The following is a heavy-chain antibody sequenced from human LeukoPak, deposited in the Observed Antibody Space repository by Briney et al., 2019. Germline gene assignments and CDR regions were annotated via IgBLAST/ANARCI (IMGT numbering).Heavy chain of an antibody. CDR1: GGSISSYY. Sequence: PSETLSLTCTVSGGSISSYYWSWIRQPAGKGLEWIGRIYTSGSTNYNPSLKSRVTMSVDTSKNQFSLKLSSVTAADTAVYYCARIAYSSSAGGFDPWGQGTLVTVSS. J-gene: IGHJ5*02. V-gene: IGHV4-4*07. D-gene: IGHD6-13*01. CDR3: ARIAYSSSAGGFDP. CDR2: IYTSGST.